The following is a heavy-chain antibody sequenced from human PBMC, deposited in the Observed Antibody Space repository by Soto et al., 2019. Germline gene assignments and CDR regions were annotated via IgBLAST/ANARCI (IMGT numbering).Heavy chain of an antibody. CDR3: AKEMYPRTVLDSSSPWGDY. Sequence: PSETLSLTCTVSGGSISSYYWSWIRQPAGKGLEWIGRIYTSGSTNYNPSLKSRVTISRDLSGNTPFLQMNSLRLEDTAVYFCAKEMYPRTVLDSSSPWGDYWGQGTLVTVSS. D-gene: IGHD6-6*01. CDR1: GGSISSYY. V-gene: IGHV4-4*07. J-gene: IGHJ4*02. CDR2: IYTSGST.